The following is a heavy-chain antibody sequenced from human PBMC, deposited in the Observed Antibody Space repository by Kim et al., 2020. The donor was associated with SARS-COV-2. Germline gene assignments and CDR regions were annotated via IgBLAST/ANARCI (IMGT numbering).Heavy chain of an antibody. D-gene: IGHD4-17*01. J-gene: IGHJ4*02. V-gene: IGHV1-46*01. CDR3: ARDGPTTAPGFDY. Sequence: YAKKFQGRVTMTRDTSTSTVYMELSSLRSEDTAVYYCARDGPTTAPGFDYWGQGTLVTVSS.